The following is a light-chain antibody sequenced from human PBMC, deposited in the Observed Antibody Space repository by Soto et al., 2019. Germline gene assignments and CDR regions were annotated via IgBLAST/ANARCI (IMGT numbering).Light chain of an antibody. CDR2: AAS. CDR1: QIISNY. V-gene: IGKV1-39*01. CDR3: QQSYSTPWT. Sequence: DIQMTQSPSSLSASVGDRVTITCRASQIISNYLNWYQQRPGKAPKLLIYAASSLQSGVPSKFSGSGSGTDFTLTISSLQPEDFGTYYCQQSYSTPWTFGQGTKVEIK. J-gene: IGKJ1*01.